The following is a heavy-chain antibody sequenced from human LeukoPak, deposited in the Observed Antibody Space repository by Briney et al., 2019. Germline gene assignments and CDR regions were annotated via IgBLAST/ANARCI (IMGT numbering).Heavy chain of an antibody. CDR2: IYHSGST. J-gene: IGHJ5*02. V-gene: IGHV4-38-2*02. CDR3: ARERLSIVRGVIPKEAWGWFDP. CDR1: GYSISSGYY. Sequence: SETLSLTCTVSGYSISSGYYWGWIRQPPGKGLEWIGSIYHSGSTYYNPSLKSRVTISVDTSKNQFSLELSSVTAADTAVYYCARERLSIVRGVIPKEAWGWFDPWGQGTLVTVSS. D-gene: IGHD3-10*01.